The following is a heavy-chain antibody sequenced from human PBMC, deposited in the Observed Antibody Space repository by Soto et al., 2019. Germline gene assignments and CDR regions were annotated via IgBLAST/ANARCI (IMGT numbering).Heavy chain of an antibody. V-gene: IGHV1-2*02. J-gene: IGHJ5*02. CDR1: GYTFTGYY. CDR3: ATPSPPLPDGWIHWLDP. CDR2: INPNSGGT. Sequence: ASVKVSCKASGYTFTGYYMHWVRQAPGQGLEWMGWINPNSGGTNYAQKFQGRVTMTRDTSISTAYMELSRLRSDDTAVYYCATPSPPLPDGWIHWLDPWGEGTLVTVSS. D-gene: IGHD5-18*01.